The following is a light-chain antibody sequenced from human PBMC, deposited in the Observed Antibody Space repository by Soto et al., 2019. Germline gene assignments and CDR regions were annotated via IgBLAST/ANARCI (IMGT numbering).Light chain of an antibody. V-gene: IGKV1-5*01. Sequence: DIQMTQSPSTLSASVGDRVTITCRASQGISSWLAWYQQKPGKAPKLLIYDASSLESGVPSRFGGSGSGTEFTLTISNLQPDEFATYDWQQYNSYQTFGQGTKVEIK. CDR1: QGISSW. CDR2: DAS. CDR3: QQYNSYQT. J-gene: IGKJ1*01.